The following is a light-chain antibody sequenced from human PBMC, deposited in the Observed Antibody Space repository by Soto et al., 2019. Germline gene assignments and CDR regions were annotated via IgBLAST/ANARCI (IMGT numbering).Light chain of an antibody. Sequence: EIVLTQSPGTLSLSPGERATLSCRASQSVSSSYLAWYQQKPGRAPRLLIYGASIRATGIPVRFSGSGSGTDLTLTISRLEPEDFAVYYCQQYGSSSLMYTFGQGNKLEIK. J-gene: IGKJ2*01. CDR2: GAS. CDR1: QSVSSSY. CDR3: QQYGSSSLMYT. V-gene: IGKV3-20*01.